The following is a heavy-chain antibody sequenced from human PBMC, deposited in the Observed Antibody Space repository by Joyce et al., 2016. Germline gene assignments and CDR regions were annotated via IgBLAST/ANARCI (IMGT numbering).Heavy chain of an antibody. Sequence: QVQLQESGPGLVKPSETLSLTCGVSGLSFDLHSFWGWIRQPPGKGLEWIGNVYLHGITHSSPSLEGRVTISMDTSKNQFSLNLNSLAAADTAVYFCARRPYNVHTPLGSDWYVDLWGRGTLVTVSS. CDR3: ARRPYNVHTPLGSDWYVDL. V-gene: IGHV4-38-2*01. D-gene: IGHD5-18*01. CDR2: VYLHGIT. CDR1: GLSFDLHSF. J-gene: IGHJ2*01.